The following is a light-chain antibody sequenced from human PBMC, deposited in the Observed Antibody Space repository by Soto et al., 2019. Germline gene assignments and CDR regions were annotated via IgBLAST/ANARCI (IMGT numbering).Light chain of an antibody. CDR1: TSDVGVYNY. J-gene: IGLJ2*01. Sequence: QYVLTQPRSVSGSPGQSVSISCTGTTSDVGVYNYVSWYQQHPGKAPKLMIYDVSKRPSGVPDRFSGSKSGNTASLTISGLQAEDEADYYCCSFADSDTLLFGGGTKLTVL. V-gene: IGLV2-11*01. CDR3: CSFADSDTLL. CDR2: DVS.